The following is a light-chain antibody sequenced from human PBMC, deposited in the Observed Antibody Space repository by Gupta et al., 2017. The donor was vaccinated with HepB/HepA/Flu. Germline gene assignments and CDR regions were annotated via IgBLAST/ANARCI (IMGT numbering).Light chain of an antibody. CDR2: DTS. J-gene: IGKJ3*01. CDR1: QSVSSY. CDR3: QQRSNWPRGFT. Sequence: EMVLTQSPPTLSLSPGERATLSCRASQSVSSYLARYQQKPGQPPRLLIYDTSNRATGIPARFSGSGSVTDFSLTISNLEPEDSAVYYCQQRSNWPRGFTFGPGTKVEIK. V-gene: IGKV3-11*01.